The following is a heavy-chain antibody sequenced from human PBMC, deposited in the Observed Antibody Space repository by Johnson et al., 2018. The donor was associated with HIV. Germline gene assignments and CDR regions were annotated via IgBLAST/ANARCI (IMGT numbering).Heavy chain of an antibody. V-gene: IGHV3-30*01. D-gene: IGHD1-1*01. Sequence: QVLLVESGGGVVQPGTSLRLSCAASGFSFSDFSMHWVRQAPGKGLAWVTVISNDGSNKLYADSVKGRFTISRDIFKNTLYLQMNSLRVDDAAIYYCARGYNWNDFSIWGEGTVVTVS. J-gene: IGHJ3*02. CDR2: ISNDGSNK. CDR3: ARGYNWNDFSI. CDR1: GFSFSDFS.